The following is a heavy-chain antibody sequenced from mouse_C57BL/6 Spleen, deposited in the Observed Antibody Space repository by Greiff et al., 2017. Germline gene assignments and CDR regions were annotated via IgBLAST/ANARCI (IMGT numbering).Heavy chain of an antibody. CDR3: ARPYYGSTPWYFDV. D-gene: IGHD1-1*01. Sequence: VQLQQSGPELVKPGASVKISCKASGYAFSSSWMNWVKQRPGKGLEWIGRIYPGDGDTNYNGKFKGKATLTADKSSSTAYMQLSSLTSEDSAVYFCARPYYGSTPWYFDVWGTGTTVTVSS. CDR1: GYAFSSSW. CDR2: IYPGDGDT. J-gene: IGHJ1*03. V-gene: IGHV1-82*01.